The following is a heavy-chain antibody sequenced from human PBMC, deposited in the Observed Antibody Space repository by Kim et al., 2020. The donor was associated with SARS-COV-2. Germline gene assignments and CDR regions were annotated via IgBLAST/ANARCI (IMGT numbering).Heavy chain of an antibody. Sequence: GGSLRLSCAASGFTFSNSWMSWVRQAPGKGLEWVCRIKSKTDGGTTDYAAPVKGRFTISRDDSKNTLYLHMNSRKTEDTAVYYCTTGDSSSWYYFDYWGQGTMVTVSS. CDR1: GFTFSNSW. V-gene: IGHV3-15*01. J-gene: IGHJ4*02. CDR2: IKSKTDGGTT. D-gene: IGHD6-13*01. CDR3: TTGDSSSWYYFDY.